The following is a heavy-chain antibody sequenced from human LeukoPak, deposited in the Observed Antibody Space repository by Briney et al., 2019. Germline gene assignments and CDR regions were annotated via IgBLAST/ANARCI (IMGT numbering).Heavy chain of an antibody. CDR2: INPSGGST. CDR1: GYTFTSYY. Sequence: ASVKVSCKASGYTFTSYYMHWVRQAPGQGPEWMGIINPSGGSTSYAQKFQGRVTMTRDTSTSTVYMELSSLRSEDTAVYYCARDWITMVREYSYYYYYGMDVWGQGTTVTVSS. J-gene: IGHJ6*02. D-gene: IGHD3-10*01. CDR3: ARDWITMVREYSYYYYYGMDV. V-gene: IGHV1-46*01.